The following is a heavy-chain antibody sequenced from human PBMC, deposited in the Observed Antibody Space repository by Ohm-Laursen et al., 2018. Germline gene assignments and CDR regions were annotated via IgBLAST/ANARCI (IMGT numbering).Heavy chain of an antibody. Sequence: SETLSLTCTVYGGSFSGYDWSWIRQPPGKGLEWIGEINHSGRTNYNPSLKSRVIISVDTSKNQFSLKLSSVTAADTAVYYCARQISIAARTYYYYGMDVWGQGTTVTVSS. V-gene: IGHV4-34*01. CDR1: GGSFSGYD. CDR3: ARQISIAARTYYYYGMDV. CDR2: INHSGRT. J-gene: IGHJ6*02. D-gene: IGHD6-6*01.